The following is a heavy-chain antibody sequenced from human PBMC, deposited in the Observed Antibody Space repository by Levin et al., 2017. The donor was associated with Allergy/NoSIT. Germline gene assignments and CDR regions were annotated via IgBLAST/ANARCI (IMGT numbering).Heavy chain of an antibody. CDR3: ARPRKGSPRVPPDY. D-gene: IGHD2-2*01. CDR2: ISASGGST. CDR1: GFTFSICA. J-gene: IGHJ4*02. Sequence: PGGSLRLSCEASGFTFSICAMAWVRQAPGKGLEWVSTISASGGSTYYANSVKGRFTISRDNSKNTLYLQMNSLRAEDTAVYYCARPRKGSPRVPPDYGGQGTLVTVSS. V-gene: IGHV3-23*01.